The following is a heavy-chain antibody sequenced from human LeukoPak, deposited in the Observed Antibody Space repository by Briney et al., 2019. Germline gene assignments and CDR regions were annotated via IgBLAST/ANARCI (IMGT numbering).Heavy chain of an antibody. D-gene: IGHD2-15*01. CDR2: ISGSGSST. Sequence: GGSLRLSCAASRFTLSTYAMIWVSQAPGKGLEWVSAISGSGSSTYYADSVKGRFTISRDKSKNTVYLQINSLRAEDTAVYYCSKQPLGRNYFDYRGQGTLVTVSS. J-gene: IGHJ4*02. CDR3: SKQPLGRNYFDY. V-gene: IGHV3-23*01. CDR1: RFTLSTYA.